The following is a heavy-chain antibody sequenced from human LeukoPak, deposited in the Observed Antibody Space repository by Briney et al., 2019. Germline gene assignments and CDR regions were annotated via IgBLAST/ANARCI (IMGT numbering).Heavy chain of an antibody. CDR2: INHSGST. J-gene: IGHJ4*02. CDR1: GGSFSGYY. V-gene: IGHV4-34*01. D-gene: IGHD3-22*01. Sequence: SETLSLTCAVYGGSFSGYYWSWIRQPPGKGLEWIGEINHSGSTNYNPSLKSRVTISVDTSENQFSLKLSSVTAADTAVYYCARGHYYDSSGSHGAYYFDYWGQGTLVTVSS. CDR3: ARGHYYDSSGSHGAYYFDY.